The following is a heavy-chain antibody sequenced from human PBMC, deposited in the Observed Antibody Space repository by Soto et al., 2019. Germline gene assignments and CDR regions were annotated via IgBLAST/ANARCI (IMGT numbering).Heavy chain of an antibody. V-gene: IGHV3-30*18. CDR2: ISYDGSNK. D-gene: IGHD2-15*01. J-gene: IGHJ6*02. Sequence: QVQLVESGGGVVQPGRSLRLSCAASGFTFSSYGMHWVRQAPGKGLEWVAVISYDGSNKYYADSVKGRFTISRDNSKNTLYLQMNSLRAEDTAVYYCAKDLILRAIHAYGMDVWGQGTTVTVSS. CDR3: AKDLILRAIHAYGMDV. CDR1: GFTFSSYG.